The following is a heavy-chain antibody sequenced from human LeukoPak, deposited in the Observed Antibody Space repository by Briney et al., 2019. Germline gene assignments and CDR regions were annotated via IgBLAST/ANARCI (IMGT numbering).Heavy chain of an antibody. CDR1: GFTFSSYA. D-gene: IGHD6-13*01. CDR2: ISGSGGST. CDR3: ARPYSSSWYEFDY. V-gene: IGHV3-23*01. J-gene: IGHJ4*02. Sequence: GGSLRLSCAASGFTFSSYAMSWVRQAPGKGLEWVSLISGSGGSTDYADSVKGRFTISRDNSKNTLYLQMNSLRAEDTAVYYRARPYSSSWYEFDYWGQGTLVTVSS.